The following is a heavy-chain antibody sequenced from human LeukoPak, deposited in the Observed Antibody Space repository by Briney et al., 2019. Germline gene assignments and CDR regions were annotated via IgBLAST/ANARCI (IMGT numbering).Heavy chain of an antibody. CDR3: AREAYSSGSY. V-gene: IGHV4-34*01. D-gene: IGHD6-19*01. CDR1: GGSFSGYY. CDR2: INHSGST. J-gene: IGHJ4*02. Sequence: SETLSLTCAVYGGSFSGYYWSWIRQPPGKGLERIGEINHSGSTNYNPSLKSRVTISVDTSKNQFSLKLSSVTAADTAVYYCAREAYSSGSYWGQGTLVTVSS.